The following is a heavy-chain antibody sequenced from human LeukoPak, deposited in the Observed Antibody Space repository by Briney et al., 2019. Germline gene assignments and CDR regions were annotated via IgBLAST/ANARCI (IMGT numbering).Heavy chain of an antibody. CDR1: GYSFTSSW. V-gene: IGHV5-51*01. CDR2: IYPGDSDT. CDR3: ARSYYPFYFDY. Sequence: GESLKISCKGSGYSFTSSWIGWVRQMPGKGLEWMGIIYPGDSDTRYSPSFQGQVTISADKSISIACLQWSSLKASDTAMYYCARSYYPFYFDYWGQGTLVTVSS. D-gene: IGHD3-10*01. J-gene: IGHJ4*02.